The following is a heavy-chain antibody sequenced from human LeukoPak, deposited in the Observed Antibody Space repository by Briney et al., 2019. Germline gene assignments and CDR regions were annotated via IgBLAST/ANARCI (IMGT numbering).Heavy chain of an antibody. CDR2: ISYDGSDK. J-gene: IGHJ6*03. D-gene: IGHD1-26*01. V-gene: IGHV3-30*04. Sequence: GGSLRLSCAASGFTFSSYAMNWVRQAPGKGLDWVAVISYDGSDKFYADSVEGRFTISRDSSNNTLYLQMNSLRGDDTAVYYCARDTRGSYDYYYYMDVWGKGTTVTVSS. CDR1: GFTFSSYA. CDR3: ARDTRGSYDYYYYMDV.